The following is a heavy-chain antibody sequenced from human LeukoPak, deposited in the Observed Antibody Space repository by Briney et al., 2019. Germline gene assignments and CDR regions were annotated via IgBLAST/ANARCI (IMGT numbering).Heavy chain of an antibody. CDR1: GFTVSSNY. CDR2: ISGSGGST. Sequence: PEGSLRLSCAASGFTVSSNYMSWVRQAPGKGLEWVSAISGSGGSTYYADSVKGRFTISRDSSKNTLYLQMNSLRAEDTAVYYCAKDRFGEPPTAMDYWGQGTLVTVSS. D-gene: IGHD3-10*01. J-gene: IGHJ4*02. V-gene: IGHV3-23*01. CDR3: AKDRFGEPPTAMDY.